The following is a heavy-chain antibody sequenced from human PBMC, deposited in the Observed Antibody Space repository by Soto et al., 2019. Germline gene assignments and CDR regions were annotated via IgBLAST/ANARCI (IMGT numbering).Heavy chain of an antibody. V-gene: IGHV3-30-3*01. Sequence: QVQLVESGGGVVQPGRSLRLSCAASGFTFSNYAMHWVRQAPGKGLDWVAVISYDGSNEFYADSVKGRFKISRDNSNDTLYLELNSLRAEDAGVYYCAGVRTMGMGMIFLHYWGQGTLVTVSS. CDR2: ISYDGSNE. CDR3: AGVRTMGMGMIFLHY. CDR1: GFTFSNYA. J-gene: IGHJ4*02. D-gene: IGHD3-9*01.